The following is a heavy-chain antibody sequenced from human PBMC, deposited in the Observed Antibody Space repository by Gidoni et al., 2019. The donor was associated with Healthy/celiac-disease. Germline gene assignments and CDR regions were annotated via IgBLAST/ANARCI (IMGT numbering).Heavy chain of an antibody. V-gene: IGHV1-2*04. J-gene: IGHJ6*02. Sequence: INPNSGGTNYAQKFQGWVTMTRDTSISTAYMELSRLRSDDTAVYYCARVVAAGGMDVWGQGTTVTVSS. CDR3: ARVVAAGGMDV. D-gene: IGHD6-13*01. CDR2: INPNSGGT.